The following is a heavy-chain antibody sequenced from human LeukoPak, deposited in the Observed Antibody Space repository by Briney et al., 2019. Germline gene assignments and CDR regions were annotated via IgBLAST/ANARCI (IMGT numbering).Heavy chain of an antibody. CDR3: ARGSYWFDP. V-gene: IGHV3-53*01. CDR2: IYSGGST. J-gene: IGHJ5*02. D-gene: IGHD6-6*01. Sequence: PGGSLRLSCTASGFTFSNYGMHWVRQAPGKGLEWVSVIYSGGSTYYADSVKGRFTISRDNSKNTLYLQMNSLRAEDTAVYYCARGSYWFDPWGQGTLVTVSS. CDR1: GFTFSNYG.